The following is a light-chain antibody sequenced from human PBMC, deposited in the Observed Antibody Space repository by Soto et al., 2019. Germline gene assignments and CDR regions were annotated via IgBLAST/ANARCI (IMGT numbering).Light chain of an antibody. Sequence: EIVMTQSPATLSVSPGERATLSCRASQSVRTSIAWYQHKPGQAPRLLIYGASTRATGIPARISGSGSGTGFTLTISSLQSEDFAVYYCQQYNNWPQTFGQGTKVDIK. CDR2: GAS. V-gene: IGKV3-15*01. CDR3: QQYNNWPQT. J-gene: IGKJ1*01. CDR1: QSVRTS.